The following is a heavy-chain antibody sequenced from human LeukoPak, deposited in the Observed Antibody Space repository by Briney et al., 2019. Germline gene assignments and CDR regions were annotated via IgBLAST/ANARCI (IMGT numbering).Heavy chain of an antibody. V-gene: IGHV4-31*03. CDR2: IYYSGST. D-gene: IGHD3-22*01. J-gene: IGHJ4*02. Sequence: SQTLSLTCTVSGGSISSGGYYWSWIRQHPGKGLEWIGYIYYSGSTYYNPSLKSRVTISVDTSKNQFSQKLSSVTAADTAVYYCARARGIRYDSSGYFDYWGQGTLVTVSS. CDR3: ARARGIRYDSSGYFDY. CDR1: GGSISSGGYY.